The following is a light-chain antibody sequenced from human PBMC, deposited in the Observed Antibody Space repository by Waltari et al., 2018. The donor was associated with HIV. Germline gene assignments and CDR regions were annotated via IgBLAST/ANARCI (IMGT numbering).Light chain of an antibody. CDR3: QQSNSFPRN. CDR1: QPVSKW. CDR2: TAS. Sequence: DIQMTQSPSSVSASVGDRVTTICGARQPVSKWLAGYQQKPGKAPRLLIYTASKLQGGVPSRFSGSGSGTEFTLTINTLQPEDFATYYCQQSNSFPRNFGQGTRLELQ. J-gene: IGKJ5*01. V-gene: IGKV1-12*01.